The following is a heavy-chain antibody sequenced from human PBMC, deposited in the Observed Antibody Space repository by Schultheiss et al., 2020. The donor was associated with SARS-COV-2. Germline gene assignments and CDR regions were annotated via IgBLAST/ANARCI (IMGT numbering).Heavy chain of an antibody. J-gene: IGHJ4*02. CDR1: GGSISSYY. V-gene: IGHV4-59*12. CDR3: ARDFIGSYFDY. CDR2: IYYSGST. D-gene: IGHD1-26*01. Sequence: SQTLSLTCTVSGGSISSYYWSWIRQPPGKGLEWIGYIYYSGSTNYNPSLKSRVTISVDMSKNQFSLKLSSVTAADTAVYYCARDFIGSYFDYWGQGTLVTVSS.